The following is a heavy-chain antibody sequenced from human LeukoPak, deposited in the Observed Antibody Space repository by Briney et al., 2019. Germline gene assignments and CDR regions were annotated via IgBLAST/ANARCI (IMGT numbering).Heavy chain of an antibody. J-gene: IGHJ4*02. CDR3: AKDRGELNY. CDR1: GFTLSSYG. D-gene: IGHD1-26*01. CDR2: ISYDGSNK. V-gene: IGHV3-30*18. Sequence: PGGSLRLACAASGFTLSSYGMHWVRQAPGKGLEWVAVISYDGSNKYYADSVKGRFTISRDNSKNTLYLQMNSLRAEDTAVYYCAKDRGELNYWGQGTLVTVSS.